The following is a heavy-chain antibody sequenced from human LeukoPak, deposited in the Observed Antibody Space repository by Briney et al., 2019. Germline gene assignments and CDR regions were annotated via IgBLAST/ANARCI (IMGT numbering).Heavy chain of an antibody. D-gene: IGHD5-18*01. J-gene: IGHJ4*02. CDR3: AKSGYSYGRPDYFDY. CDR1: GFTFSSYG. V-gene: IGHV3-23*01. CDR2: ISGSGGST. Sequence: GGSLRLSCAASGFTFSSYGMHWVRQAPGKGLEWVSAISGSGGSTYYADSVKGRFTISRDNSKNTLYLQMNSLRAEDTAVYYCAKSGYSYGRPDYFDYWGQGTLVTVSS.